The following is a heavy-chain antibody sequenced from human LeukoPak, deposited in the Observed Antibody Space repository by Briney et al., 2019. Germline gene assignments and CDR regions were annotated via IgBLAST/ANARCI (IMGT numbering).Heavy chain of an antibody. J-gene: IGHJ4*02. CDR1: GGSVSASSYY. Sequence: PSETLSLTCTVSGGSVSASSYYWSWIRQPPGKGLEWIGYIFYSGSANYNPSLKSRVTISMDTSKNQFSLKLSSVTAAGTAVYYCGGFGEFEIDYWGQGTLVTVSS. V-gene: IGHV4-61*01. CDR3: GGFGEFEIDY. CDR2: IFYSGSA. D-gene: IGHD3-10*01.